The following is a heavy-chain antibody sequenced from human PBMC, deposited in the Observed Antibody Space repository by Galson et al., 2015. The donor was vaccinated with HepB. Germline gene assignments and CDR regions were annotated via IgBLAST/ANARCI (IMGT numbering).Heavy chain of an antibody. Sequence: SLRLSCAASGFTFSSYGMHWVRQAPGKGLEWVALISYDGGNKYYADSVKGRFTISRDNSKNTLYLQVNSLRAEDTAVYYCAEPTNWVSYFYYGMDVWGQGTTVTVSS. J-gene: IGHJ6*02. D-gene: IGHD7-27*01. CDR1: GFTFSSYG. CDR2: ISYDGGNK. V-gene: IGHV3-30*18. CDR3: AEPTNWVSYFYYGMDV.